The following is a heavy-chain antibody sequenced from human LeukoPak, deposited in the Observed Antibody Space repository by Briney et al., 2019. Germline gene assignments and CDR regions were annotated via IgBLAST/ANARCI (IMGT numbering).Heavy chain of an antibody. CDR1: GFTFSRYG. D-gene: IGHD3-16*01. V-gene: IGHV3-30*02. CDR2: IRYDVSNK. CDR3: AKEAPLQFGDWFDP. Sequence: PGGSQRLSCAASGFTFSRYGMHWVRQAPGKGLEGVAFIRYDVSNKYYADSEKGRHTIYRHNYNNTLYLQMNSLRAEDTAVYYCAKEAPLQFGDWFDPWGQGTLVTVSS. J-gene: IGHJ5*02.